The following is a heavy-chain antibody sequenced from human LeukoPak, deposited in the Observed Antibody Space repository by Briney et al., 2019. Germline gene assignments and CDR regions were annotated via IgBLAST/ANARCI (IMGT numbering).Heavy chain of an antibody. D-gene: IGHD3-10*01. CDR3: ARVVKGALYFDY. CDR1: GFTFSSYS. V-gene: IGHV3-21*01. J-gene: IGHJ4*02. Sequence: PGGSLRLSCAASGFTFSSYSMNWVRQAPGKGLEWVSSISSSSSYIYYADSVKGRFTISRDNAKNSLYLQMNSLRAEDTAVYYCARVVKGALYFDYWGQGTLVTVSS. CDR2: ISSSSSYI.